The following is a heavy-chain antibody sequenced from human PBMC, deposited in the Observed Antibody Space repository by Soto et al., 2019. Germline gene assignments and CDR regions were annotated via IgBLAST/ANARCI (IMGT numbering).Heavy chain of an antibody. CDR2: ISDGVDRA. J-gene: IGHJ4*02. CDR3: ARYTAVADPYYFDY. D-gene: IGHD6-19*01. CDR1: GFNFATYS. Sequence: PGGSLRLSCAASGFNFATYSMSWVRQAPGKGLEWVAGISDGVDRAYYGDSVKGRFTISRDTSKNMLYFHMNSLRAEDTAIYYCARYTAVADPYYFDYWGQGTLVTVSS. V-gene: IGHV3-23*01.